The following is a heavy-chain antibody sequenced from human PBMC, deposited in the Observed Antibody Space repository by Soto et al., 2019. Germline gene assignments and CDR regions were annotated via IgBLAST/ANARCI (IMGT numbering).Heavy chain of an antibody. Sequence: NLSETMSLTCTVSGGSIRSGGYYWSWIRQHPGKGLEWIGYIYYSGSTYYNPSLKSRVTISVDTSKNQFSLKLSSVTAADTAVYYCARHSEKFLTGYFLWGQGTLVTVSS. V-gene: IGHV4-31*03. D-gene: IGHD3-9*01. J-gene: IGHJ4*02. CDR3: ARHSEKFLTGYFL. CDR1: GGSIRSGGYY. CDR2: IYYSGST.